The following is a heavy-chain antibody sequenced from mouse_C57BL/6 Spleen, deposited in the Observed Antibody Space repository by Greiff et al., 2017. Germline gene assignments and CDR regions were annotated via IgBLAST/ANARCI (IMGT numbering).Heavy chain of an antibody. J-gene: IGHJ4*01. D-gene: IGHD1-1*01. CDR2: ISYDGSN. Sequence: VQLKESGPGLVKPSQSLSLTCSVTGYSITSGYYWNWIRQFPGNKLEWMGYISYDGSNNYNPSLKNRISMPRDTSKNQYFLKLNSVTTEDTATYYCARAITTVVANYAMDYWGQGTSVTVSS. V-gene: IGHV3-6*01. CDR3: ARAITTVVANYAMDY. CDR1: GYSITSGYY.